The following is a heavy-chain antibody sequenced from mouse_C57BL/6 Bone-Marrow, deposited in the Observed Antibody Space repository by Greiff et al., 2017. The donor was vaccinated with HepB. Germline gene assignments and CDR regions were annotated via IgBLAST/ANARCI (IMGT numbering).Heavy chain of an antibody. V-gene: IGHV14-4*01. CDR2: IDPENGDT. J-gene: IGHJ2*01. CDR1: GFNIKDDY. CDR3: TTVDSYYFDD. Sequence: EVQLQQSGAELVRPGASVKLSCTASGFNIKDDYMHWVKQRPEQGLEWIGWIDPENGDTEYASKFQGKATITADTSSNTAYLQLSSLTSEDTAVYYCTTVDSYYFDDWGQGTTLTVSS.